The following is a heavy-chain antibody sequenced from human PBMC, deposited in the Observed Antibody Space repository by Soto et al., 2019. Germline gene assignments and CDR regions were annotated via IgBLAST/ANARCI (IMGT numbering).Heavy chain of an antibody. J-gene: IGHJ3*02. V-gene: IGHV1-2*04. CDR3: AILGSEGLGYCSSTSCYDAFDI. CDR1: GYTFTGYY. D-gene: IGHD2-2*01. Sequence: GASVKVSCKASGYTFTGYYMHWVRQAPGQGLEWMGWINPNSGGTNYAQKFQGWVTMTRDTSISTAYMELSRLRSDDTAVYYCAILGSEGLGYCSSTSCYDAFDIWGQGTMVTVSS. CDR2: INPNSGGT.